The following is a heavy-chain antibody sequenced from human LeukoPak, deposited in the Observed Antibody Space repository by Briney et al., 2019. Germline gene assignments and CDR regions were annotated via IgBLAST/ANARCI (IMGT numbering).Heavy chain of an antibody. CDR3: ATRYNWGRY. V-gene: IGHV3-7*01. CDR1: GFTFSSYL. D-gene: IGHD7-27*01. J-gene: IGHJ4*02. CDR2: IKQGGSDK. Sequence: GGSLRLSCAASGFTFSSYLMSWFRQAPGKGLEWVAKIKQGGSDKYYVDSVKGRFTISRDNAKNSLYLQMNSLRAEDTAVYYCATRYNWGRYWGQGTLVTVSS.